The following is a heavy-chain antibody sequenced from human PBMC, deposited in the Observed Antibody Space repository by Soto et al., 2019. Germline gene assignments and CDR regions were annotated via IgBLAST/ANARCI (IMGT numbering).Heavy chain of an antibody. CDR1: GFTFSNYA. CDR3: SKESRTAAGIMGDY. D-gene: IGHD6-13*01. V-gene: IGHV3-23*01. Sequence: EVQLLESGGGLVQPGGSLRLSCAASGFTFSNYAMSWVRQAPGKGLEWVSAISGSGGSTYYADSVKGRFTISRDNSKNTLYLQMHSLRAEDTAIYYCSKESRTAAGIMGDYWGQGTLVTVSS. J-gene: IGHJ4*02. CDR2: ISGSGGST.